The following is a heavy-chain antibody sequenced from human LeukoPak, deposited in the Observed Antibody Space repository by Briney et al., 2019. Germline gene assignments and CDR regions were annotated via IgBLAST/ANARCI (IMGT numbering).Heavy chain of an antibody. CDR1: GFSFSDSY. D-gene: IGHD5-18*01. CDR3: ARVYTYGFYYFYY. CDR2: ISSSGATI. J-gene: IGHJ4*02. Sequence: PGGSLRLSCAASGFSFSDSYMSWIRQAPGKGLECISYISSSGATIYYADCVKGRFTLSRDNAKNSLYLQMNGLRAEDTAVYYCARVYTYGFYYFYYWGQGTLVTVSS. V-gene: IGHV3-11*01.